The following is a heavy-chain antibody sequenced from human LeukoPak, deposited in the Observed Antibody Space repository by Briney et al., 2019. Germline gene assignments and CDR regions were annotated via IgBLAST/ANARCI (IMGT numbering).Heavy chain of an antibody. CDR2: IYYSGST. CDR3: ARSLGQHYYYYYYMDV. J-gene: IGHJ6*03. CDR1: GGSISSYY. D-gene: IGHD7-27*01. Sequence: SETLSLTCTVSGGSISSYYWSWIRQPPGKGLEWIGYIYYSGSTDYNPSLKSRVTISVDTSKNQFSLKPSSVTAADTAVYYCARSLGQHYYYYYYMDVWGKGTTDTVSS. V-gene: IGHV4-59*01.